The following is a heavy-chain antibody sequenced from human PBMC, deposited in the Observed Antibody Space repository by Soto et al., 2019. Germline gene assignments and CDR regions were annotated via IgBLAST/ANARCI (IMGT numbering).Heavy chain of an antibody. D-gene: IGHD4-17*01. CDR1: GFTFSSYG. CDR2: IWYDGSNK. J-gene: IGHJ4*02. CDR3: ARVDFRCYDYGDCLDY. V-gene: IGHV3-33*01. Sequence: GSLRLSCAASGFTFSSYGMHWVRQAPGKGLEWVAVIWYDGSNKYYADSVKGRFTISRDNSKNTLYLQMNSLRAEDTAVYYCARVDFRCYDYGDCLDYWGQGTLVTVSS.